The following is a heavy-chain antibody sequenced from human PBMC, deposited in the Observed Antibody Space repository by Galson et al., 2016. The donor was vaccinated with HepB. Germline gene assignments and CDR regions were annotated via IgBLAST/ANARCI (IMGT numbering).Heavy chain of an antibody. Sequence: SCKASGYTFSNFGISWVRQAPGQGLEWMGWISSNNGDANYARNFQGKVTMTTDTSTATAYLEVTNLTADDTAVYYCARGRIAVAGSEAYWGQGTLVTVS. D-gene: IGHD6-19*01. CDR2: ISSNNGDA. CDR1: GYTFSNFG. CDR3: ARGRIAVAGSEAY. V-gene: IGHV1-18*01. J-gene: IGHJ4*02.